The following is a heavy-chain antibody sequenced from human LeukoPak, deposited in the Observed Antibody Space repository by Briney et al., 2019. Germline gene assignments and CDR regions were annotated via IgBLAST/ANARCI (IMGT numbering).Heavy chain of an antibody. J-gene: IGHJ6*03. CDR3: AKDPRGSYSRDYYYYMDV. Sequence: GRSLRLSRAASGFTFSSYGMHWVRQAPGKGLEWVAVIWYDGSNKYYADSVKGRFTISRDNSKNTLYLQMNSLRAEDAAVYYCAKDPRGSYSRDYYYYMDVWGEGTTVTVSS. CDR2: IWYDGSNK. V-gene: IGHV3-33*06. CDR1: GFTFSSYG. D-gene: IGHD1-26*01.